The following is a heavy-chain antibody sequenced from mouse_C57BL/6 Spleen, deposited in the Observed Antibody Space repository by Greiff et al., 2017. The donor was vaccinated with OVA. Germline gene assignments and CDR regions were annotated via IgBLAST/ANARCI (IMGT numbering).Heavy chain of an antibody. J-gene: IGHJ3*01. V-gene: IGHV6-6*01. CDR3: TGTIYDGYSWFAY. Sequence: ESGGGLVQPGGSMKLSCAASGFTFSDAWMDWVRQSPEKGLEWVAEIRNKANNHATYYAESVKGRFTISRDDSKSSVYLQMNSLRAEDTGIYYCTGTIYDGYSWFAYWGQGTLVTVSA. D-gene: IGHD2-3*01. CDR1: GFTFSDAW. CDR2: IRNKANNHAT.